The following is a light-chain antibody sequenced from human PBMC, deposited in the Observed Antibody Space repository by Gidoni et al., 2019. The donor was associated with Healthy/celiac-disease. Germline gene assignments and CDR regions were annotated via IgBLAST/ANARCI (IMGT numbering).Light chain of an antibody. CDR3: QQRYSTPPT. CDR1: QSISSY. V-gene: IGKV1-39*01. Sequence: DIQMTQSPSSLSASVGDRVTITCRASQSISSYLNWYQQKPGKAPKLLIYAASSLQSGVPSRSSGSGAGTDFTLTISSLQPEDFATYYCQQRYSTPPTFGGGTKVEIK. CDR2: AAS. J-gene: IGKJ4*01.